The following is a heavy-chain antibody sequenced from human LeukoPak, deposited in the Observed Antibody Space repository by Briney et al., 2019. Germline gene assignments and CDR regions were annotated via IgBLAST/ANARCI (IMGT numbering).Heavy chain of an antibody. V-gene: IGHV1-2*02. J-gene: IGHJ3*02. Sequence: ASVKVSCKASGYTFTGYYMHWVRQAPGQGLEWMGWINPNSGGTNYAQKFQGRVTMTRETSISTAYMELSRLRSDDTAVYYCARAASRFLEWLLKVDAFDIWGQGTMVTVSS. CDR2: INPNSGGT. D-gene: IGHD3-3*01. CDR3: ARAASRFLEWLLKVDAFDI. CDR1: GYTFTGYY.